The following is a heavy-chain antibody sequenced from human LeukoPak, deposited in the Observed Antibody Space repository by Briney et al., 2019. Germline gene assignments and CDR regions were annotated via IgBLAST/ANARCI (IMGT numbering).Heavy chain of an antibody. J-gene: IGHJ6*03. CDR1: GFTFSNAW. CDR2: IKSKTDGGTT. V-gene: IGHV3-15*01. CDR3: TTGVGSVRQQLVSDYYYYMDV. Sequence: GGSLRLSCAASGFTFSNAWMSWVRQAPGKGLEWVGRIKSKTDGGTTDYAAPVKGRFTISRDDSENTLYLQMNSLKTEDTAVYYCTTGVGSVRQQLVSDYYYYMDVWAKGPRSPSP. D-gene: IGHD6-13*01.